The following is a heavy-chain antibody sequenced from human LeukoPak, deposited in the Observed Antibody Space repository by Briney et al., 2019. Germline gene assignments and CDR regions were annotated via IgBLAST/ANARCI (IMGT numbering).Heavy chain of an antibody. Sequence: PSETLSLTCTVSGGSISSSSYYWGWIRQPPGKGLEWIGSIYYSGSTYYNPSLKSRVTISVDTSKNQFSLKLSSVTAADTAVYYCARPSETSIAARRWDFDYWGQGTLVTVSS. V-gene: IGHV4-39*01. CDR2: IYYSGST. J-gene: IGHJ4*02. CDR1: GGSISSSSYY. D-gene: IGHD6-6*01. CDR3: ARPSETSIAARRWDFDY.